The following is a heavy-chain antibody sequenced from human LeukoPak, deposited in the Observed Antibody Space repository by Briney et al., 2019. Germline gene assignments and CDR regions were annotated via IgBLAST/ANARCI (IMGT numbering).Heavy chain of an antibody. CDR1: GFTFSTYS. V-gene: IGHV3-30*02. D-gene: IGHD1-26*01. CDR2: IRYDGRGE. CDR3: AKDGPYSGTYSRTFDY. J-gene: IGHJ4*02. Sequence: GGSLRLSCAASGFTFSTYSMNWVRQAPGKGLEWVTFIRYDGRGEFHADSVKGRFNISRDNSKNMLFLQMNSLRDEDTAVYYCAKDGPYSGTYSRTFDYWGQGTLVTVSS.